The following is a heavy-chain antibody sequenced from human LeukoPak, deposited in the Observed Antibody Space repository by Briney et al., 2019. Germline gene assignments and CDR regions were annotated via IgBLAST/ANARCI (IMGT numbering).Heavy chain of an antibody. CDR1: GYTFTSYA. D-gene: IGHD3-16*01. CDR2: INAGNGNT. J-gene: IGHJ4*02. CDR3: ATEEITFGGVIPL. V-gene: IGHV1-3*01. Sequence: ASVKVSCKASGYTFTSYAMHWVRQAPGQRLEWMGWINAGNGNTKYSQKFQGRVTMTEDTSTDTAYMELSSLRSEDTAVYYCATEEITFGGVIPLWGQGTLVTVSS.